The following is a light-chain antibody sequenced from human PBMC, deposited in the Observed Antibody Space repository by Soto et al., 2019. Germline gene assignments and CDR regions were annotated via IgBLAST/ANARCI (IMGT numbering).Light chain of an antibody. CDR2: AAT. CDR3: QQYGDSPLYT. J-gene: IGKJ2*01. V-gene: IGKV3-20*01. CDR1: QSVSSYY. Sequence: EIVLTHSPGTLSLSPGERATLSXXASQSVSSYYLAWYQQKPGQAPRLXXYAATNRATGVPDRFSGSGSGKDFTLTISRLEPEDVAVYYCQQYGDSPLYTFGQGTKVDI.